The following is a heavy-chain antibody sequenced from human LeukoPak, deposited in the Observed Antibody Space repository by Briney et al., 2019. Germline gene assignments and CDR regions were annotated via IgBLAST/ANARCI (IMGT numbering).Heavy chain of an antibody. D-gene: IGHD4-11*01. CDR3: AKSMTTFNWFDS. V-gene: IGHV3-23*01. J-gene: IGHJ5*01. CDR1: GFTFSSYA. Sequence: GGSLRLSCTASGFTFSSYAVTWVRQAPGNGLEWVSGISASGSSTYNADSVKGRFTISRDNSKNTLYLHMHSLRAEDTAVYYCAKSMTTFNWFDSWGQGALVTVSS. CDR2: ISASGSST.